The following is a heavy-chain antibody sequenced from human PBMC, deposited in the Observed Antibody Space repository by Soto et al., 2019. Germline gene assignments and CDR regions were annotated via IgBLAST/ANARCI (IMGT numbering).Heavy chain of an antibody. V-gene: IGHV4-59*01. CDR1: GGSISSYY. CDR3: ARGGYSYGWNWFDP. J-gene: IGHJ5*02. D-gene: IGHD5-18*01. CDR2: IYYSGST. Sequence: QVQLQESGPGLVKPSETLSLTCTVSGGSISSYYWSWIRQPPGKGLEWIGYIYYSGSTNYNPSLKSRVTISVDTSKNQFSLKLSSVTAADTAVYYCARGGYSYGWNWFDPWGQGTLGTVSS.